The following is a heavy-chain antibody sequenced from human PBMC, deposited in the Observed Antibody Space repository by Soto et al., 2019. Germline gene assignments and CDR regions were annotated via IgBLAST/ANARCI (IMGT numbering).Heavy chain of an antibody. CDR2: INPNSGGT. J-gene: IGHJ5*02. CDR1: GYTFTGYY. CDR3: AREGDNWNDGGSDNWFDP. D-gene: IGHD1-1*01. V-gene: IGHV1-2*04. Sequence: QVQLVQSGAEVKKPGASVKVSCKASGYTFTGYYMHWVRQAPGQGLEWMGWINPNSGGTNYAQTFQGWVTMPRDTSISTAYMELSRLRSDDTAVYYCAREGDNWNDGGSDNWFDPWGQGTLVTVSS.